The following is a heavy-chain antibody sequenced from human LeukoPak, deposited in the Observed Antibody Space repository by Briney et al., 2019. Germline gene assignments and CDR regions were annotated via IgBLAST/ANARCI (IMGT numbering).Heavy chain of an antibody. D-gene: IGHD6-13*01. J-gene: IGHJ5*02. CDR2: IYHSGST. CDR3: ARDSSSWDNWFDP. CDR1: GGSISSGGYY. V-gene: IGHV4-30-2*01. Sequence: SETLSLTCTVSGGSISSGGYYWSWIRQPPGKGLEWIGYIYHSGSTYYNPSLKSRVTISVDRSKNQFSLKLSSVTAADTAVYYCARDSSSWDNWFDPWGQGTLVTVSS.